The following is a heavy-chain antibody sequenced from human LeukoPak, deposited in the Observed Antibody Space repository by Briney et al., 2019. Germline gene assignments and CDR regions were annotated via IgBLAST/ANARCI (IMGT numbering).Heavy chain of an antibody. Sequence: GGSLRLSCAASGFTFNTYWMHWVRQAPGKGLVWVSRTNSDGSGTRYADSVKGRFTISRDNAKNTLYLQMNSLRAEDTAVYYCARDSAAASGDFDYWGQGTLVTVSS. D-gene: IGHD6-13*01. V-gene: IGHV3-74*01. CDR2: TNSDGSGT. CDR3: ARDSAAASGDFDY. J-gene: IGHJ4*02. CDR1: GFTFNTYW.